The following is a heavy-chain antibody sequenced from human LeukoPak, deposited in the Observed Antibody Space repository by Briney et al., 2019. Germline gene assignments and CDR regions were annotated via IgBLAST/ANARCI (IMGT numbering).Heavy chain of an antibody. CDR1: GYTFTSYD. CDR3: ARARGYSGYTDWMVFDY. D-gene: IGHD5-12*01. V-gene: IGHV1-8*03. CDR2: MNPNSGNT. Sequence: ASVNVSCKASGYTFTSYDINWVRQATGQGLEWMGWMNPNSGNTGYAQKFQGRVTITRNTSISTAYMELSSLRSEDTAVYYCARARGYSGYTDWMVFDYWGQGTLVTVSS. J-gene: IGHJ4*02.